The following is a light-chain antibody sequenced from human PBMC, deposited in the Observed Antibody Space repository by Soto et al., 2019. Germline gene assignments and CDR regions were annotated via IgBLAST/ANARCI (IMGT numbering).Light chain of an antibody. CDR2: GAS. J-gene: IGKJ4*01. Sequence: EIVMTQSPATLSVSPGERATLSCRARQSVSSNLAWYQQKPGQAPRLLIYGASTWTPGIPARFSGSGSGTEFTLNINSLQSEDFAVYYCQQYNNWPLTFGGGTKVEIK. V-gene: IGKV3-15*01. CDR3: QQYNNWPLT. CDR1: QSVSSN.